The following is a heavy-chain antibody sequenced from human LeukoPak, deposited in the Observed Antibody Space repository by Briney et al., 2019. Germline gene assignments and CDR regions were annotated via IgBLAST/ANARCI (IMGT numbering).Heavy chain of an antibody. CDR3: AIHRSQITMVRGVITPSYYFDY. CDR2: INPNSGGT. V-gene: IGHV1-2*02. D-gene: IGHD3-10*01. CDR1: GYTFTGYY. J-gene: IGHJ4*02. Sequence: ASVKVSCKASGYTFTGYYMHWVRQAPGQGLEWMGWINPNSGGTNYAQKFQGRVTMTRDTSISTAYMELSRLRSDDTAVYYCAIHRSQITMVRGVITPSYYFDYWGQGILVTVSS.